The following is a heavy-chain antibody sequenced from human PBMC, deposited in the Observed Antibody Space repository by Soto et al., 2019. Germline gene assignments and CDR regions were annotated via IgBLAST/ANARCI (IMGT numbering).Heavy chain of an antibody. CDR1: GFTFSSYA. J-gene: IGHJ3*02. V-gene: IGHV3-23*01. CDR2: ISGSGGST. Sequence: PGGSLRLSCAASGFTFSSYAMSWVRQAPGKGLEWVSAISGSGGSTYYADSVKGRFTISRDNSKNTLYLQMNSLRAEDTAVYYCARDGYCSGGSCSRDAFDIWGQGTMVTVSS. D-gene: IGHD2-15*01. CDR3: ARDGYCSGGSCSRDAFDI.